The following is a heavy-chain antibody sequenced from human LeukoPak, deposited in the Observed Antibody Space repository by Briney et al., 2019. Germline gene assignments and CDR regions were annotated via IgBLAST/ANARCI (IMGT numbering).Heavy chain of an antibody. CDR1: GFSFSSYP. D-gene: IGHD2-15*01. CDR2: ITASGDST. CDR3: AKGYCSGGSCYRSGFDY. J-gene: IGHJ4*02. V-gene: IGHV3-23*01. Sequence: GGSLRLACAGSGFSFSSYPISWVRQPPGKGLGWVSAITASGDSTYSADCVKGRFTISRDHSRNTLFLEMSSLRAEDTAVHYCAKGYCSGGSCYRSGFDYCGQGTLVTVSS.